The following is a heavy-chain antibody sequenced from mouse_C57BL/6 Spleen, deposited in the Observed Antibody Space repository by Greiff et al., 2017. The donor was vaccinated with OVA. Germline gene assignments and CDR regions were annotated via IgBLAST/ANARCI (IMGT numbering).Heavy chain of an antibody. D-gene: IGHD1-1*01. CDR3: ASSLFTTVVATPWFAY. CDR2: IYPGSGST. Sequence: VQLQQPGAELVKPGASVKMSCKASGYTFTSYWITWVKQRPGQGLAWIGDIYPGSGSTNYNEKFKSKATLTVDKSSSTAYMQLSSLTSEVSAVYYCASSLFTTVVATPWFAYWGQGTLVTVSA. V-gene: IGHV1-55*01. CDR1: GYTFTSYW. J-gene: IGHJ3*01.